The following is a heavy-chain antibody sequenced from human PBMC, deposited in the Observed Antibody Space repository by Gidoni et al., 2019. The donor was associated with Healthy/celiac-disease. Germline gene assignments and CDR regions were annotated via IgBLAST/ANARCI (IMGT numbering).Heavy chain of an antibody. CDR2: ISYDGSNK. CDR1: GFTFSSYG. J-gene: IGHJ6*02. CDR3: AKDHCSSTSCYFVSYYYYGMDV. D-gene: IGHD2-2*01. V-gene: IGHV3-30*18. Sequence: QVQLVESGGGVVQPGRSLRLSCAASGFTFSSYGMHWVRQAPGKGLEWVAVISYDGSNKYYADSVKGRFTISRDNSKNTLYLQMNSLRAEDTAVYYCAKDHCSSTSCYFVSYYYYGMDVWGQGTTVTVSS.